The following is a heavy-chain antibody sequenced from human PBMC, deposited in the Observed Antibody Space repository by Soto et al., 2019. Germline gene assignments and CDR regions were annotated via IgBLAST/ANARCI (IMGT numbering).Heavy chain of an antibody. CDR1: GGSISSISYY. D-gene: IGHD1-26*01. J-gene: IGHJ4*02. CDR2: ICYSGST. Sequence: SETLSLTCTVSGGSISSISYYWGWIRQPPRKGLEWIGSICYSGSTYYNPSLKSRVTISVDTSKNQFSLKLSSVTAADTAVYYCVRHRLLTPPVYWGQGTPVTVSS. V-gene: IGHV4-39*01. CDR3: VRHRLLTPPVY.